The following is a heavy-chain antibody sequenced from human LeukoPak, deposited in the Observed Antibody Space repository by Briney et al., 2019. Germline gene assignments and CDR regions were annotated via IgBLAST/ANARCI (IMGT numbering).Heavy chain of an antibody. J-gene: IGHJ4*02. CDR3: ARGTSGTYFIDS. CDR2: ISSSSSYI. D-gene: IGHD1-26*01. V-gene: IGHV3-21*01. Sequence: GGSLRLSCAASGLTFSGYNMNWVRQAPGKGLDWVSSISSSSSYIYYADLVKGRFTISRDNAKNSLYLQMNSLSAEDTAIYYCARGTSGTYFIDSWGQGTLVTVSS. CDR1: GLTFSGYN.